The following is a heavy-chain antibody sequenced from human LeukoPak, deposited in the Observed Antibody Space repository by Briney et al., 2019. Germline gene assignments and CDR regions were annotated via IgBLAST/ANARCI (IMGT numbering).Heavy chain of an antibody. Sequence: PSETLSLTCTVSGGSISSYYWSWIRQPPGKGLAWIGYIYSSGSTNYNPSLKSRVTISVDTSKNQFSLKLSSVTAADTAVYYCARHLTAGTYYYYYYMDVWGKGTTVTVSS. V-gene: IGHV4-59*08. CDR2: IYSSGST. D-gene: IGHD6-13*01. CDR1: GGSISSYY. J-gene: IGHJ6*03. CDR3: ARHLTAGTYYYYYYMDV.